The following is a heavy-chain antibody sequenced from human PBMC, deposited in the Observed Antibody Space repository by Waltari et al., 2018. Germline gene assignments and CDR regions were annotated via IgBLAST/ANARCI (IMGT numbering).Heavy chain of an antibody. CDR1: GGTFNTSV. V-gene: IGHV1-69*01. Sequence: QVQLVQSGAEVKKPGSSVKVSCKATGGTFNTSVFNWLRQAPGQGLQWMGGVHASLGTGNYAPKCQGRLTITADEFTSTVSMELRSLRYEDTAVYYCAREFGDYSARHWFDPWGQGTRVTVSS. CDR3: AREFGDYSARHWFDP. D-gene: IGHD2-21*02. CDR2: VHASLGTG. J-gene: IGHJ5*02.